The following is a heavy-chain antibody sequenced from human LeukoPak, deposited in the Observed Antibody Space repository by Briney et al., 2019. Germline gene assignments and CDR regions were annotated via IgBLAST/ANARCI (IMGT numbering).Heavy chain of an antibody. V-gene: IGHV1-2*02. CDR1: GYTFTGYY. CDR3: AREGQAAAGLYYYYYYMDV. D-gene: IGHD6-13*01. Sequence: GPSVKVSCKASGYTFTGYYMHWVRQAPRQGLEWMGWINPNSGGTNYAQKFQGRVTMTRDTSISTAYMELSRLRSDDTAVYYCAREGQAAAGLYYYYYYMDVWGKGTTVTVSS. J-gene: IGHJ6*03. CDR2: INPNSGGT.